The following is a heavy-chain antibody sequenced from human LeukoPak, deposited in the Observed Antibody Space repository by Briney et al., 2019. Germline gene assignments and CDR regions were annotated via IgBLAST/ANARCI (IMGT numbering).Heavy chain of an antibody. V-gene: IGHV3-30*18. CDR2: ISYDGSNK. CDR1: GFTFSSYG. D-gene: IGHD6-13*01. CDR3: AKGCGIAAAGTVDY. Sequence: GGSLRLSCAASGFTFSSYGMHWVRQAPGKGLEWVAVISYDGSNKYYADSVKGRFTISRDNSKNTLYLQMNSLRAEDTAVYYCAKGCGIAAAGTVDYWGQGTLVTVSS. J-gene: IGHJ4*02.